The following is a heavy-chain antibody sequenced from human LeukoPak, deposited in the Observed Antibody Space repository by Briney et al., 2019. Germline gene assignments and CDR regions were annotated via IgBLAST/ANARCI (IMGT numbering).Heavy chain of an antibody. CDR1: GGTFSSYT. Sequence: SVKVSCKASGGTFSSYTISWVRQAPGQGLEWMGRIIPILGIANYAQKFQGRVTITADKSTSTAYMELSSLRSEDTAVYYCAKGSVVYCTNGVCYFDSWGQGTLVTVSS. J-gene: IGHJ4*02. D-gene: IGHD2-8*01. CDR3: AKGSVVYCTNGVCYFDS. CDR2: IIPILGIA. V-gene: IGHV1-69*02.